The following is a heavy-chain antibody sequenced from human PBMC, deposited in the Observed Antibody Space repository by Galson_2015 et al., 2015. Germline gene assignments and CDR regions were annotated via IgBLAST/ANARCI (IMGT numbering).Heavy chain of an antibody. CDR3: ARDSGGTMVRGPVDY. J-gene: IGHJ4*02. CDR1: GFTFSSYS. D-gene: IGHD3-10*01. CDR2: ISSSSSYI. V-gene: IGHV3-21*01. Sequence: SLRLSCAASGFTFSSYSMNWVRQAPGKGLEWVSSISSSSSYIYYADSVKGRFTISRDNAKNSLYLQMNSLRAEDTAVYYCARDSGGTMVRGPVDYWGQGTLVTVSS.